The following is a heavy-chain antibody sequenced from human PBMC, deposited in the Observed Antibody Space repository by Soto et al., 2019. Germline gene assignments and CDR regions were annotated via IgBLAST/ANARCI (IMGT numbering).Heavy chain of an antibody. CDR2: IIPILGIA. D-gene: IGHD1-1*01. CDR1: GGTFSSYT. CDR3: ASRVQNWFDP. V-gene: IGHV1-69*02. Sequence: QVQLVQSGAEVKKPGSSVKVSCKASGGTFSSYTISWVRQAPGQGLEWMGRIIPILGIANYAQKFQGRVTITADKSTGTAHMALSRLRSEDTAGYYCASRVQNWFDPWGQGTLVTVSS. J-gene: IGHJ5*02.